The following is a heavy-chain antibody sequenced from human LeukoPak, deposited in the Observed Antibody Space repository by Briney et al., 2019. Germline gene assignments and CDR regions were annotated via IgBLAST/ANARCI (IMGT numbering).Heavy chain of an antibody. CDR1: GFTFSSYS. CDR2: ISSSSSYI. CDR3: ARDLRPHDCSSTSCYLYYYYYYMDV. J-gene: IGHJ6*03. Sequence: NPGGSLRLSCAASGFTFSSYSMNWVRQAPGKGLEWVSSISSSSSYIYYADSVKGRFTISRDNAKNSLYLQMNSLRAEDTAVYYCARDLRPHDCSSTSCYLYYYYYYMDVWGKGTTVTVSS. D-gene: IGHD2-2*01. V-gene: IGHV3-21*01.